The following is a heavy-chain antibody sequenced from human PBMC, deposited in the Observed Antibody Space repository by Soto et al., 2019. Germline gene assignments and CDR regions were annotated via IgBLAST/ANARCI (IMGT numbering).Heavy chain of an antibody. CDR1: GGSISSSSYY. CDR2: IYYSGST. V-gene: IGHV4-39*01. J-gene: IGHJ4*02. Sequence: QLQLQESGPGLVKPSETLSLTCTVSGGSISSSSYYWGWIRQPPGKGLEWIGSIYYSGSTYYNPSLKNRVTISVDTSKNQFSLKLSSVTAADTAVYYCASVTSDIVATSVDYWGQGTLVTVSS. CDR3: ASVTSDIVATSVDY. D-gene: IGHD5-12*01.